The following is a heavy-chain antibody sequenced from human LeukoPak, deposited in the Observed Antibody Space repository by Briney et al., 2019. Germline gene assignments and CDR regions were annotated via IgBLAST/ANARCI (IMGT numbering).Heavy chain of an antibody. CDR1: GFTFSSYG. D-gene: IGHD3-10*02. CDR2: ISSSGSTI. V-gene: IGHV3-48*04. CDR3: AELGITMIGGV. J-gene: IGHJ6*04. Sequence: GGTLRLSCAASGFTFSSYGMHWVRQAPGKGLEWVSYISSSGSTIYYADSVKGRFTISRDNAKNSLYLQMNSLRAEDTAVYYCAELGITMIGGVWGKGTTVTISS.